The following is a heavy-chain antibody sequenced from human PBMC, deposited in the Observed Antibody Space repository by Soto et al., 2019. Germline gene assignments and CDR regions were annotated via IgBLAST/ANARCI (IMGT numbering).Heavy chain of an antibody. CDR3: ARAVGLDFDY. Sequence: QLVESGGGLVQPGGSLRLSCAASGFTFSSSWMHWVRQAPGKGLVWVSRINSDGSSTNYADSVKGRFTISRDNAKNTLYLQMNTLRADDTDVYYCARAVGLDFDYWGQGTLVTVSS. CDR2: INSDGSST. D-gene: IGHD6-19*01. CDR1: GFTFSSSW. V-gene: IGHV3-74*01. J-gene: IGHJ4*02.